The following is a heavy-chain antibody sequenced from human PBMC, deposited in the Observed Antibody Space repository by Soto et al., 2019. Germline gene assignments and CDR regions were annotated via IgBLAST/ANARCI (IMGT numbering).Heavy chain of an antibody. Sequence: QVQLVESGGGVVQPGRSLRLSCAASGFTFRTNAMHWVRQAPGKGLEWVAVISYDGNNKYYADSVKGRFTISRDNSKKTLYLQMNSLRAEDTAVYYCAKNGYSSGWYGDYWGQGTLVTVSS. CDR2: ISYDGNNK. CDR1: GFTFRTNA. J-gene: IGHJ4*02. CDR3: AKNGYSSGWYGDY. V-gene: IGHV3-30*18. D-gene: IGHD6-19*01.